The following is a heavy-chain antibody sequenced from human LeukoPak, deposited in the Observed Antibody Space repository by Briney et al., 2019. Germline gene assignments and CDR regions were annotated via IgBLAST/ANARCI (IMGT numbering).Heavy chain of an antibody. V-gene: IGHV3-30*18. J-gene: IGHJ4*02. Sequence: GRSLRLSCAASGFTFSSYGMHWVRQAPGKGLEWVAVISYDGSNKYYADSVKGRFTISRGNSKNTLYLQMNSLRAEDTAVYYCAKDRDYGDSPDYWGQGTLVTVSS. CDR2: ISYDGSNK. D-gene: IGHD4-17*01. CDR3: AKDRDYGDSPDY. CDR1: GFTFSSYG.